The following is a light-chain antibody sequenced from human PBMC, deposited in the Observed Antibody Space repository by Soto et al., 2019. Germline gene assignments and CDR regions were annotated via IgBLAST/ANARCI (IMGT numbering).Light chain of an antibody. CDR2: AAS. CDR3: QQYNNWPLT. CDR1: QSISRT. V-gene: IGKV3D-15*01. J-gene: IGKJ4*01. Sequence: EIVLTQSPDTLSVSPGERATLSCRASQSISRTLAWYQQKSGQPPRLLIYAASNRATGFPARFSGSGSGTEFTLTSSSLQSEDFAVDYCQQYNNWPLTFGGGTTVEIK.